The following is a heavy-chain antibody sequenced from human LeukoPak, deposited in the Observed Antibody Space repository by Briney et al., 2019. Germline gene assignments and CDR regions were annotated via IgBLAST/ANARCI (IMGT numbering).Heavy chain of an antibody. D-gene: IGHD1-26*01. CDR2: IENKHEHQAT. Sequence: PGGSLRLSCAASGFDFSGAYMNWVRQAPGKGLEWVGLIENKHEHQATDYAAPVRERFIITRDDSSSTLFLQMNSLKTEDTAVYYCVTDANRILGARGTGYWGQGILVTVSS. CDR1: GFDFSGAY. J-gene: IGHJ4*02. V-gene: IGHV3-15*07. CDR3: VTDANRILGARGTGY.